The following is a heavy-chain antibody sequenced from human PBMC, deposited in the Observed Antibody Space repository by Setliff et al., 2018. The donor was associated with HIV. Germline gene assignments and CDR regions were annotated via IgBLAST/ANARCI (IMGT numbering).Heavy chain of an antibody. J-gene: IGHJ4*02. CDR1: GGPLSGHY. CDR3: VTSSSWSSRLNF. CDR2: TSHSRKT. D-gene: IGHD2-2*01. Sequence: PSATLSLTCAVYGGPLSGHYWSWIRQPPGQGLEWIGETSHSRKTNYNPSLKSRVTISVDTSKNQFSLKLTSVTAADTAVYYCVTSSSWSSRLNFWGPGMLVTSPQ. V-gene: IGHV4-34*01.